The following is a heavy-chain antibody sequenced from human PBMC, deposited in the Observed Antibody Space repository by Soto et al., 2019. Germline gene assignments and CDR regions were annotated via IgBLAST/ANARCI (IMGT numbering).Heavy chain of an antibody. V-gene: IGHV4-38-2*01. CDR2: IYHSGST. CDR1: GYSISSGYY. Sequence: KPSEALALTCAVSGYSISSGYYWGWIRQPPGKGLEWIGSIYHSGSTYYNPSLKSRVTISVDTSKNQVVLTLTDVDPVDTATYYCAHRPAYDISTGYYPFDYWGQGSLVPVSS. J-gene: IGHJ4*02. CDR3: AHRPAYDISTGYYPFDY. D-gene: IGHD3-9*01.